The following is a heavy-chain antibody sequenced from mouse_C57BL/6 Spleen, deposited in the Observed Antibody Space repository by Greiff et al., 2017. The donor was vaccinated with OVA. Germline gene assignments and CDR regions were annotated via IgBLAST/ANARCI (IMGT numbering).Heavy chain of an antibody. V-gene: IGHV1-66*01. D-gene: IGHD2-4*01. J-gene: IGHJ3*01. CDR2: IYPGSGNT. Sequence: QVQLKQSGPELVKPGASVKISCKAFGYSFTSYYTHWVKQRPGQGLEWIGWIYPGSGNTKYNEKFKGKATLTADTSSSTAYMQLSSLTSEDSAVYYCARRGGYDYDEAWFAYWGQGTLVTVSA. CDR1: GYSFTSYY. CDR3: ARRGGYDYDEAWFAY.